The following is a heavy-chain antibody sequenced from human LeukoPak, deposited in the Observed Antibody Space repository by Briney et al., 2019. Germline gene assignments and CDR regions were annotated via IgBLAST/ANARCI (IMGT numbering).Heavy chain of an antibody. Sequence: GGSLRLSCAASGFTFDDYAVLWVRHAPGRGLEWVSGISWNCGRIVYADSVKGRFTISRDNAKNSLYLQMNSLRAEDTALYYCAKGYCSSTSCPRDWFDPWGQGTLVTVSS. J-gene: IGHJ5*02. CDR2: ISWNCGRI. V-gene: IGHV3-9*01. CDR3: AKGYCSSTSCPRDWFDP. CDR1: GFTFDDYA. D-gene: IGHD2-2*01.